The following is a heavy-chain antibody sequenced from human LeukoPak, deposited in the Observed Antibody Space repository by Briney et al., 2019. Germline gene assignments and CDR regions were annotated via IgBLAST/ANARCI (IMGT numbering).Heavy chain of an antibody. D-gene: IGHD3-22*01. V-gene: IGHV4-59*01. Sequence: SETLSLTCTVSGESISGFYWTWIRQPPGKGLEWIGYIYYSGSTNYNPSLKSRVTISVDTSKNQFSLKLSSVTAADTAVYYCAKGSALNYYDSADRGFDYWGQGTLVTVSS. CDR2: IYYSGST. CDR1: GESISGFY. J-gene: IGHJ4*02. CDR3: AKGSALNYYDSADRGFDY.